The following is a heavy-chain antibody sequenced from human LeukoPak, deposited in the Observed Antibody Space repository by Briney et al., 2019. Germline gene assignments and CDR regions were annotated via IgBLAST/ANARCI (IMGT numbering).Heavy chain of an antibody. V-gene: IGHV3-7*01. CDR2: INEDGSVK. J-gene: IGHJ4*02. CDR3: ARDPARRFDY. CDR1: GFTFSTYW. Sequence: GGSLRLSCAASGFTFSTYWMTWVRQAPGKGLEWVANINEDGSVKYYVDSVRGRFTISRDNAENSLYLQMNSLRAEDTAVYYCARDPARRFDYWGQGTLVTVSS.